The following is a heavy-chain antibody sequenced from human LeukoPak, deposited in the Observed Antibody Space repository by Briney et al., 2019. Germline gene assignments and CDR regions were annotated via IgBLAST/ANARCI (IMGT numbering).Heavy chain of an antibody. V-gene: IGHV3-33*01. J-gene: IGHJ4*02. D-gene: IGHD4-17*01. CDR3: AREEGDYGDYGYFDY. Sequence: PGGSLRLLCAAWGFTLSIYVMHGVRQAPRRGVEGVAYIWYDGSNKYYADSVEGRFTISRDNCKNTLYLQMNSLRAEDTAVYYCAREEGDYGDYGYFDYWGQGTLVTVSS. CDR1: GFTLSIYV. CDR2: IWYDGSNK.